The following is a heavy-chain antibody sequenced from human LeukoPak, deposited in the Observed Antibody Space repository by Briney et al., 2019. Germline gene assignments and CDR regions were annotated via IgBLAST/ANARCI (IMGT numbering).Heavy chain of an antibody. CDR1: GYTFTGYY. CDR3: ARDLGYSYYYYYYGMDV. J-gene: IGHJ6*02. CDR2: INPNSGGT. D-gene: IGHD5-18*01. Sequence: ASVKVSCKASGYTFTGYYMRWVRQAPGQGLEWMGWINPNSGGTNYAQKFQGRVTMTRDTSISTAYMELSRLRSDDTAVYYCARDLGYSYYYYYYGMDVWGQGTTVTVSS. V-gene: IGHV1-2*02.